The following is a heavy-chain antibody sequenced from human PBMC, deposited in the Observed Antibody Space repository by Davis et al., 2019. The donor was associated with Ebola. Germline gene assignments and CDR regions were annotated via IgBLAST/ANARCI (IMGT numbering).Heavy chain of an antibody. CDR3: AKDYREAYSSGWFWFDP. V-gene: IGHV3-30*18. CDR1: GFTFSSYG. J-gene: IGHJ5*02. D-gene: IGHD6-19*01. CDR2: ISYDGSNK. Sequence: GESLKISCAASGFTFSSYGMHWVRQAPGKGLEWVAVISYDGSNKYYADSVKGRFTISRDNSKNTLYLQMNSLRAEDTAVYYCAKDYREAYSSGWFWFDPWGQGTLVTVSS.